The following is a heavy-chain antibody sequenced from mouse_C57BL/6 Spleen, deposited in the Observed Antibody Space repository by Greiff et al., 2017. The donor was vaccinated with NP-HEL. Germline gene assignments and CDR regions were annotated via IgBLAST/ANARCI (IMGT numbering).Heavy chain of an antibody. CDR1: GFNIKDDY. V-gene: IGHV14-4*01. D-gene: IGHD1-1*01. J-gene: IGHJ3*01. Sequence: EVQLQQSGAELVRPGASVKLSCTASGFNIKDDYMHWVKQRPEQGLEWIGWIDPENGDTEYASKFQGKATITADTSSNTAYLQLSSLTSEDTAVYYCTTGGDYGSSPFAYWGQGTLVTVSA. CDR2: IDPENGDT. CDR3: TTGGDYGSSPFAY.